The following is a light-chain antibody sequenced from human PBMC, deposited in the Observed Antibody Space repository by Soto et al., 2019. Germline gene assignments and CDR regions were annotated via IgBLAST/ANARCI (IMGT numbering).Light chain of an antibody. CDR3: ATWDSSLVSVV. Sequence: QSVLTQPPSVSAAPGQKVTISCSGSSYNIGGNYVSWYVQLPGTAPKFLIYGNNKRPSGIPDRFSGSKSGTSATLGITGLQTEDEADYYCATWDSSLVSVVFGGGTQLTVL. J-gene: IGLJ3*02. CDR2: GNN. V-gene: IGLV1-51*01. CDR1: SYNIGGNY.